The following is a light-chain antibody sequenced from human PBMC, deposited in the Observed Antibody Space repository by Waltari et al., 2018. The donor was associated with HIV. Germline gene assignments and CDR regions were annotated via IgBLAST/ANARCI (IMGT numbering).Light chain of an antibody. CDR1: QTLLHSNGNTY. CDR3: MQGTHFPRT. Sequence: DIVMTKTPLSSPVTPGQPAAFSCQSSQTLLHSNGNTYLSWLHQRPGQPPRVLIYQISKRLSGVPDRFTGSGAGTDFTLKISRMEPEDVGVFYCMQGTHFPRTFGQGTKV. V-gene: IGKV2-24*01. J-gene: IGKJ1*01. CDR2: QIS.